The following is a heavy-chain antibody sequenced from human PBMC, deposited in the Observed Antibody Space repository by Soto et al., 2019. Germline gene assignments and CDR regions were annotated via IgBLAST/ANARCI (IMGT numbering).Heavy chain of an antibody. CDR3: AKDMSGKQWLVLFSWFDP. V-gene: IGHV3-23*01. J-gene: IGHJ5*02. Sequence: GGSLRLSCAASGFTFSSYAMSWVRQAPGKGLEWVSAISGSGGSTYYADSVKGRFTISRDNSKNTLYLQMNSLRAEDTAVYYCAKDMSGKQWLVLFSWFDPWGQGTLVTVSS. D-gene: IGHD6-19*01. CDR2: ISGSGGST. CDR1: GFTFSSYA.